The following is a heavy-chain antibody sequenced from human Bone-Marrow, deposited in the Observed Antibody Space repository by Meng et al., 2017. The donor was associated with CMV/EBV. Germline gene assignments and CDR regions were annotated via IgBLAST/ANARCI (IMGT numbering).Heavy chain of an antibody. CDR2: IIPIFGTA. CDR3: ARDSAGFWSGYYTYYYYGMDV. J-gene: IGHJ6*02. D-gene: IGHD3-3*01. V-gene: IGHV1-69*05. Sequence: SVKVSCKASGYTFTGYYMHWVRQAPGQGLEWMGWIIPIFGTANYAQKFQGRVTITTDESTSTAYMELSSLRSEDTAVYYCARDSAGFWSGYYTYYYYGMDVWGQGTTVTVSS. CDR1: GYTFTGYY.